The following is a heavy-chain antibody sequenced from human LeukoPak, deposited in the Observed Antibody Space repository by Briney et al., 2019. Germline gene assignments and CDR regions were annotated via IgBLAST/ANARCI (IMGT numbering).Heavy chain of an antibody. CDR3: ARASGMVRGVTRKHDY. V-gene: IGHV4-34*01. CDR1: GGSFSNYN. Sequence: SETLSLTCVLSGGSFSNYNWTWIRQSPGKGLEWIGEIHHSGNTNANPSLKSRVIISVDTSNNVFSLNLTSVTAADTGVYYCARASGMVRGVTRKHDYWGQGTLVTVSS. J-gene: IGHJ4*02. D-gene: IGHD3-10*01. CDR2: IHHSGNT.